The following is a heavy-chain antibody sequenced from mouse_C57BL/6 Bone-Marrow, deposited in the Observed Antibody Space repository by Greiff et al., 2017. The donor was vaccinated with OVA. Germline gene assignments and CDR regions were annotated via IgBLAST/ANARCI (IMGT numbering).Heavy chain of an antibody. J-gene: IGHJ1*03. CDR2: INPSSGYT. D-gene: IGHD2-5*01. V-gene: IGHV1-7*01. CDR3: ARFDYSNYAGWYFDV. CDR1: GYTFTSYW. Sequence: QVQLQQSGAELAKPGASVKLSCKASGYTFTSYWMHWVNQRPGQGLEWIGYINPSSGYTTYNQKFKDKATLTADKSSSTAYMQLSSLTYEDSAVYYCARFDYSNYAGWYFDVWGTGTTVTVSS.